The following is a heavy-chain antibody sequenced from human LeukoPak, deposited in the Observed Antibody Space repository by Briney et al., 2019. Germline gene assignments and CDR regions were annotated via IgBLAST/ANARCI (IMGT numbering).Heavy chain of an antibody. V-gene: IGHV4-59*01. J-gene: IGHJ6*03. D-gene: IGHD3-10*01. CDR3: ARTTGHSGSYGGYYYYYYMDV. CDR1: GESISGFY. CDR2: IYYSGST. Sequence: SETLSLTCTVSGESISGFYWTWIRQPPGKGLEWIGYIYYSGSTNYNPSLKSRVTISVDTSKNQFSLKLSSVTAADTAVYYCARTTGHSGSYGGYYYYYYMDVWGKGTTVTISS.